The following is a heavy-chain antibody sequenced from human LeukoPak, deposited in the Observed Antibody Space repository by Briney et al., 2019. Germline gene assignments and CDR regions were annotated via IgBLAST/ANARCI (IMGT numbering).Heavy chain of an antibody. CDR2: GYYSGST. Sequence: PSQSLSLTCAVSGDSISNNDYYWTWIRQLPGKGLEWIGCGYYSGSTFYNLSLKSRVTISKDTSKNQFSLKLKSVTDADTAVYYCARGTQIRGLNGRWFDPWGQGTLVTVSS. V-gene: IGHV4-31*11. J-gene: IGHJ5*02. D-gene: IGHD3-10*01. CDR3: ARGTQIRGLNGRWFDP. CDR1: GDSISNNDYY.